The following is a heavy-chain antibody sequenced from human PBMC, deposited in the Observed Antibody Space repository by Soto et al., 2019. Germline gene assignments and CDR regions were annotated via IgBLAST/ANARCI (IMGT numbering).Heavy chain of an antibody. Sequence: QVQLVQSGAEVKKPGSSVKVSCKASGDTFTTNSLNWVRQAPGQGLEWMGGIIPVVGTTKYAQKYQDRVTITGDKTTKTAYKELSSLRSDDTAVDYCARGLFYATTYCDYWGQGTPVTVSS. J-gene: IGHJ4*02. V-gene: IGHV1-69*06. CDR3: ARGLFYATTYCDY. CDR1: GDTFTTNS. D-gene: IGHD1-26*01. CDR2: IIPVVGTT.